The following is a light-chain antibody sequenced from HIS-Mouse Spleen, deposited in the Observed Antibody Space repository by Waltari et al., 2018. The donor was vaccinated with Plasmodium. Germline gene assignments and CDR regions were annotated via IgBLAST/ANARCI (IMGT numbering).Light chain of an antibody. V-gene: IGLV1-44*01. CDR3: AAWDDSLNGPV. J-gene: IGLJ3*02. CDR2: SNN. CDR1: RSNIGSNT. Sequence: QSVLTQPPSASGTPGQRVTISCSGIRSNIGSNTVNWYQQLPGTAPKLLIYSNNPRPSGVPDRFSGSKSGTSASLAISGLQSEDEADYYCAAWDDSLNGPVFGGGTKLTVL.